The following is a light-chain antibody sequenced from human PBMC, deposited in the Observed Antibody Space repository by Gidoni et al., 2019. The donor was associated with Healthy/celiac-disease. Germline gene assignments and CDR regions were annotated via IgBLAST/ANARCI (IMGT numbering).Light chain of an antibody. V-gene: IGKV1-6*01. J-gene: IGKJ2*01. CDR3: LQDYNYPRT. CDR1: QGIRND. CDR2: AAS. Sequence: AIQMTQSPSSPSASVGDSVTITCRASQGIRNDLGWYQQKPGKAPKLLIYAASSLQSGVPSRFSGSGSGTDFTLTISSLQPEDFATYYCLQDYNYPRTFXXXTKLEIK.